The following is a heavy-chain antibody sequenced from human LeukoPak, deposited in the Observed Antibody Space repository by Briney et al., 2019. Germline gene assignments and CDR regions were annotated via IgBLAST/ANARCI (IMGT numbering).Heavy chain of an antibody. V-gene: IGHV3-23*01. CDR3: EKCAGSRSWKTFDY. D-gene: IGHD6-13*01. CDR1: GFTLRNYA. J-gene: IGHJ4*02. CDR2: ISLKDYNT. Sequence: PGGSLRLSCAASGFTLRNYAMIWVRQAPGKGLEWVATISLKDYNTYYADSVKGRFTISRDNSKNALYLQMNNLIAGDTAVYHCEKCAGSRSWKTFDYWGQGTLVTVPS.